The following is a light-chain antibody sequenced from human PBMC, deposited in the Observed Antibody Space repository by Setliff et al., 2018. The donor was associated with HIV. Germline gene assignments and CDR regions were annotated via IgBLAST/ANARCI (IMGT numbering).Light chain of an antibody. J-gene: IGLJ1*01. CDR2: DVN. CDR3: CSYAGSDSYI. Sequence: QSALAQPRSVSGSPGQSVTFSCTGSSSDVGAYNYVSWYQQHPGKAPKLILYDVNKRPSGVPDRFSGSKSGDTASLSISGLQSEDEADYYCCSYAGSDSYIFGSGT. V-gene: IGLV2-11*01. CDR1: SSDVGAYNY.